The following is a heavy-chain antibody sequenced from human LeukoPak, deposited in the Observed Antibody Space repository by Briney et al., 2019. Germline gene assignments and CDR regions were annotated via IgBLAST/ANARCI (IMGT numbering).Heavy chain of an antibody. J-gene: IGHJ4*02. V-gene: IGHV4-61*02. CDR3: AGAPAGSLEWLSPFDY. Sequence: SQTLSLTCTVSGGCISSGSYYWSWIRQSAGKGLEWIGRIYASGSTNYNPSLKSRVTISVYTSKNQLSLKLSSVTAAGTAVYYCAGAPAGSLEWLSPFDYWGQGTLVTVSS. CDR1: GGCISSGSYY. D-gene: IGHD3-3*01. CDR2: IYASGST.